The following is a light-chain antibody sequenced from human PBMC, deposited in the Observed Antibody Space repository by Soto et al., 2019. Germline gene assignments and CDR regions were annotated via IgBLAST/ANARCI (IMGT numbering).Light chain of an antibody. CDR3: QHADRFTT. CDR1: QDISRW. CDR2: AAS. V-gene: IGKV1-12*01. Sequence: DIQMTQAPSSVSASVGDRVTITCRASQDISRWLAWYQQKPGKAPKLLIYAASSLQSGVPSRFSGSGSGTDLTLTTSRLQNEDFPTSYCQHADRFTTFGPGTKVDI. J-gene: IGKJ3*01.